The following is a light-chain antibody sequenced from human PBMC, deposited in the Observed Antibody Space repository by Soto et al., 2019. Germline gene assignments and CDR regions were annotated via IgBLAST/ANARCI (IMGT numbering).Light chain of an antibody. CDR1: QGISSY. J-gene: IGKJ4*01. Sequence: IQLTQSPSSLSASVGDRVTITCRASQGISSYLAWYQQKPGKAPKLLIYAASTLQSGVPSRFSGSGSGTDFTLTISSLQPEDFANYYCQQLNSYPLTFGGGTNVEIK. CDR2: AAS. V-gene: IGKV1-9*01. CDR3: QQLNSYPLT.